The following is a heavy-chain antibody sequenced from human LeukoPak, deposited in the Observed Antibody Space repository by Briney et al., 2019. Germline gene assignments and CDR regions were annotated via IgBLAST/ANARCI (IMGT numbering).Heavy chain of an antibody. V-gene: IGHV1-8*01. CDR3: ESHYYGSGSQRGYYYYYYGMDV. CDR1: GYTFTSYD. J-gene: IGHJ6*02. CDR2: MNPNSGNT. Sequence: GASVKVSCKASGYTFTSYDINWVRQATGQGLEWMGWMNPNSGNTGYAQKFQGRVTMTRNTSISTAYMELSSLRSEDTAVYYCESHYYGSGSQRGYYYYYYGMDVWGQGTTVTVSS. D-gene: IGHD3-10*01.